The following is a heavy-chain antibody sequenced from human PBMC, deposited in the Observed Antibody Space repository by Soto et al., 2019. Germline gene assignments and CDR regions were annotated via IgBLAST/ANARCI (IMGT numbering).Heavy chain of an antibody. CDR1: GFSLSTTGVG. D-gene: IGHD6-19*01. CDR3: AHRGKYETGWDGGYFPY. CDR2: IYWDDDK. V-gene: IGHV2-5*02. Sequence: QITLKESGPTLLKPTQALALTCTFSGFSLSTTGVGVGWIRQPPGTALEWLVFIYWDDDKRYSPSLKSRQTITDDTSKNQVVLRRTDMDPVDTAMYYCAHRGKYETGWDGGYFPYRSQGTLVSVSS. J-gene: IGHJ4*02.